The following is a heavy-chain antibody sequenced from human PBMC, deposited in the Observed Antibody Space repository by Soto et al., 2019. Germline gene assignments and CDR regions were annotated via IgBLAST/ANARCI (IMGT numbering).Heavy chain of an antibody. J-gene: IGHJ5*02. CDR3: ARHRGPLLQYIDWLLADP. D-gene: IGHD3-9*01. V-gene: IGHV4-61*08. Sequence: PSETLSLTCTVSGGSISSGGYYWSWIRQPPGKGLEWIGYIYYTGTTNFNPSLKSRVTMSVDTSKNQFSLQLTSVTAADTAVYYCARHRGPLLQYIDWLLADPWGQGTLVTVSS. CDR2: IYYTGTT. CDR1: GGSISSGGYY.